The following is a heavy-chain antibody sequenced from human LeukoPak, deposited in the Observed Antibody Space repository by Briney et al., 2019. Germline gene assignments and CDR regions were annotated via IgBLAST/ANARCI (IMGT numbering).Heavy chain of an antibody. CDR2: ISSSSSTI. Sequence: GGSLRLSCAASGFTFRTYGMNWVRQAPGTGLEWLSYISSSSSTIYYADSVKGRFTISRDNAKNSLFLQMNSLRDEDTAVYYCAMMSSGTYYFDYWGQGTLVTVPS. V-gene: IGHV3-48*02. CDR3: AMMSSGTYYFDY. CDR1: GFTFRTYG. D-gene: IGHD1-26*01. J-gene: IGHJ4*02.